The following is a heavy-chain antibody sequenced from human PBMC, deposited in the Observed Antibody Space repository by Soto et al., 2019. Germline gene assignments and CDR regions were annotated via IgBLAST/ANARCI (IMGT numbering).Heavy chain of an antibody. CDR3: ARDAGASRYYGMDV. D-gene: IGHD2-8*02. Sequence: QVQLQESGPALVKPSGTLSLACTVSGASTSSENWWSWVRQAPGKGLEWIGEIYHSGATHYSPSLKSRVTISLDKSMNQFFLKLDSVTAADSAVYYCARDAGASRYYGMDVWGQGTKVTVSS. V-gene: IGHV4-4*02. CDR2: IYHSGAT. CDR1: GASTSSENW. J-gene: IGHJ6*02.